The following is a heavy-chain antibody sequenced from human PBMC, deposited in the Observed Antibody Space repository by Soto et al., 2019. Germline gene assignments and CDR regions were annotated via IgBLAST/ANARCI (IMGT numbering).Heavy chain of an antibody. CDR3: AHSPIQLWLLSYFDY. Sequence: QINLKESGPPLVKPTQTLTLTCTFSGFSLSTSGVGVGWICQPPGKVLEWLALIYWDDDKRYSPSLKSRLTITKDTSKNQVVLTRTNMDPVDTATYYGAHSPIQLWLLSYFDYWGQGTLVTVSS. J-gene: IGHJ4*02. CDR2: IYWDDDK. V-gene: IGHV2-5*02. D-gene: IGHD5-18*01. CDR1: GFSLSTSGVG.